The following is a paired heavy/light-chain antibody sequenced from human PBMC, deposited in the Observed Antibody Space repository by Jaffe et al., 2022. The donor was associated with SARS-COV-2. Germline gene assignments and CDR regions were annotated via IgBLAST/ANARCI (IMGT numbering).Light chain of an antibody. Sequence: DIVLTQSPATLSLSPGERATLSCRASQTIDNYLVWYRQKPGQAPRLVIFDTSRRATGIPDRFSGSGSGTDFTLTISSLEPEDFAVYYCQQRTNRPITFGQGTRLEIK. CDR2: DTS. J-gene: IGKJ5*01. V-gene: IGKV3-11*01. CDR3: QQRTNRPIT. CDR1: QTIDNY.
Heavy chain of an antibody. D-gene: IGHD2-21*01. CDR1: GFIFSDYY. V-gene: IGHV3-11*01. J-gene: IGHJ5*02. Sequence: QMQLVESGGTLVKPGGSLRLSCTASGFIFSDYYMSWLRQAPGKGLEWISSINHRGTTFDYADSVKGRFSISRDNGKNSLYLQMNSLRDDDTAFYYCVRDLTPIVGAGGHCYSGCLGWFDPWGPGTLVTVSS. CDR3: VRDLTPIVGAGGHCYSGCLGWFDP. CDR2: INHRGTTF.